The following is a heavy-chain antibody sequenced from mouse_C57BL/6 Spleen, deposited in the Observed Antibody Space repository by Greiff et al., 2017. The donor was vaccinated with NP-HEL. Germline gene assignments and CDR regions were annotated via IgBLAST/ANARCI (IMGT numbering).Heavy chain of an antibody. Sequence: QVQLQQSGAELMKPGASVKLSCKATGYTFTGYWIEWVKQRPGHGLEWIGEILPGSGSTNYNEKFKGKATFTADTSSNTAYMQLSSLTTEDSAIYYCARRGYYSNYEGAWFAYWGQGTLVTVSA. V-gene: IGHV1-9*01. CDR3: ARRGYYSNYEGAWFAY. CDR2: ILPGSGST. J-gene: IGHJ3*01. D-gene: IGHD2-5*01. CDR1: GYTFTGYW.